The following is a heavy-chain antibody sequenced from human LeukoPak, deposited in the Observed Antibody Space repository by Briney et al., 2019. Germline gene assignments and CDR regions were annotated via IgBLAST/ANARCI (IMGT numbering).Heavy chain of an antibody. Sequence: SETLSLTCTVSGDSISNYYWSWIRQAPGKGLEWIGYIYYSGSTNYNPSLKSRVTISVDTSKNQFCLKLSSVTAADTAVYYCARETCSGGSCFQFDFWGQGTLVTVSS. J-gene: IGHJ4*02. CDR2: IYYSGST. V-gene: IGHV4-59*01. CDR1: GDSISNYY. D-gene: IGHD2-15*01. CDR3: ARETCSGGSCFQFDF.